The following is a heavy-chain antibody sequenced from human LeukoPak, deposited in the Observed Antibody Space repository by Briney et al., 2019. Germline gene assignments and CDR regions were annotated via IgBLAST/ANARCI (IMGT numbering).Heavy chain of an antibody. J-gene: IGHJ5*02. CDR1: GFTFSDYY. V-gene: IGHV3-11*06. Sequence: GASLRLSCAASGFTFSDYYMSWIRQAPGKGLEWVSYISSSSSYTNYADSVKGRFTISRDNAKNSLYLQMNSLRAEDTAVYYCARERLRGYCSGGSCYLDPWGQGTLVTVSS. CDR3: ARERLRGYCSGGSCYLDP. CDR2: ISSSSSYT. D-gene: IGHD2-15*01.